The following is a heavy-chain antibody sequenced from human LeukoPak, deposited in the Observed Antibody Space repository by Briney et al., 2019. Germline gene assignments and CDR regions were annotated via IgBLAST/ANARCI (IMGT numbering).Heavy chain of an antibody. CDR3: ARVGATAMAD. V-gene: IGHV1-69*06. J-gene: IGHJ4*02. D-gene: IGHD5-18*01. CDR1: GGTFSSYA. CDR2: IIPISGTA. Sequence: SVKVSCKASGGTFSSYAISWVRQAPGQGLEWMGGIIPISGTANYAQEFQGRVTITADKSTTTAYMELSSLKSEDTAVYYCARVGATAMADWGQGTLVTVSS.